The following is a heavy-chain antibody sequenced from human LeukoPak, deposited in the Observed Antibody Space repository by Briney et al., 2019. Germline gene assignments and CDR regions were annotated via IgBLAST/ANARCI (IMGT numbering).Heavy chain of an antibody. CDR3: AKFTVIYYYYMDV. J-gene: IGHJ6*03. CDR1: GFTFSNYA. CDR2: ISGSGGST. D-gene: IGHD4-17*01. V-gene: IGHV3-23*01. Sequence: PGGSLRLSCAASGFTFSNYAMSWVRQAPGKGLEWVSAISGSGGSTYYADSVKGRFTISRDNSKNTLYLQMNSLRAEDTAVYYCAKFTVIYYYYMDVWGKGTTVTVSS.